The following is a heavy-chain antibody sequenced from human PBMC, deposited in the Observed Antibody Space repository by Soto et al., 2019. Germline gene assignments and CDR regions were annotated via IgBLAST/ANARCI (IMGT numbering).Heavy chain of an antibody. CDR1: GYTFTSYY. CDR3: ARDYPTVRYDFWSGFVNYDILTGYWGEPWFDP. V-gene: IGHV1-46*01. Sequence: GASVKVSCKASGYTFTSYYMHWVRQAPGQGLEWMGIINPSGGSTSYAQKFQGRVTMTTDTSTSTAYMELRSLRSDDTAVYYCARDYPTVRYDFWSGFVNYDILTGYWGEPWFDPWGQGTLVTVSS. D-gene: IGHD3-9*01. J-gene: IGHJ5*02. CDR2: INPSGGST.